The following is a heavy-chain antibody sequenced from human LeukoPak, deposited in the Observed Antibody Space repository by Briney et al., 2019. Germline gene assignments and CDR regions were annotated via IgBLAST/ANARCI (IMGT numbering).Heavy chain of an antibody. D-gene: IGHD3-10*01. CDR3: ARSASGSYYNGPDY. CDR2: IWYDGSNK. V-gene: IGHV3-33*01. CDR1: GFTFSSYG. Sequence: PGGSLRLSCAASGFTFSSYGMHWVRQAPGKGLEWVAVIWYDGSNKYYADSVKGRFTISRDNPKNTLYLQMNSLRAEDTAVYYCARSASGSYYNGPDYWGQGTLVTVSS. J-gene: IGHJ4*02.